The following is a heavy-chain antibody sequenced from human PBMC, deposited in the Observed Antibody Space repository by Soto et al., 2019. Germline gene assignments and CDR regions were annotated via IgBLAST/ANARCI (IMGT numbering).Heavy chain of an antibody. D-gene: IGHD6-13*01. CDR1: GFTFSSYA. CDR2: ISGTGGST. V-gene: IGHV3-23*01. CDR3: EKAPYSSSWSDNWFDP. Sequence: VGSLRLSCAASGFTFSSYAMSWVRQAPGKGLEWVSAISGTGGSTYYADSVKGRFTISRDNSKNTLYLQMNSLRAEDTAVYYCEKAPYSSSWSDNWFDPWGQGTLVTVSS. J-gene: IGHJ5*02.